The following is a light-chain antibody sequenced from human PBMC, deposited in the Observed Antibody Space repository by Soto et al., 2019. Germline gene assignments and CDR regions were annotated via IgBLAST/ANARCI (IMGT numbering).Light chain of an antibody. V-gene: IGKV1-39*01. CDR3: QQSYSTVALT. Sequence: DIQMTQSPSSLSASVGDRVTITCRASQSISTYLHWYQQKPWKAPKLLIYSASTLESGVTSRFSGSGSGTDVTITISGLQPEDFATYYCQQSYSTVALTFGGGTKVEIK. CDR1: QSISTY. J-gene: IGKJ4*01. CDR2: SAS.